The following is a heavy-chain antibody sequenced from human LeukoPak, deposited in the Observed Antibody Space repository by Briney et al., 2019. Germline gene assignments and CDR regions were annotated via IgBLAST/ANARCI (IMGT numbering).Heavy chain of an antibody. CDR3: ARGPYKYEY. Sequence: SSEPLSLTCTVSGDSIHGYYWGWLRQPPGKGLEWIGSVHDSGSTYYGSSRKSRVIISLDTSKSQFSLKLSSVTAADTAVYYCARGPYKYEYWGQGTLVTVSS. V-gene: IGHV4-38-2*02. J-gene: IGHJ4*02. CDR1: GDSIHGYY. D-gene: IGHD1-14*01. CDR2: VHDSGST.